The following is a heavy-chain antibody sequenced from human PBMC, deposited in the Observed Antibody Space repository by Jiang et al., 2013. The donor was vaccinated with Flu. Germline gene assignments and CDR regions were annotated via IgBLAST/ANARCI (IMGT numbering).Heavy chain of an antibody. CDR1: GYSISSGYF. CDR3: ARGGAQDY. CDR2: IHYSGST. D-gene: IGHD1-26*01. Sequence: LLKPSETLSLTCVVSGYSISSGYFWAWIRQPPGKGLEWIGNIHYSGSTSYNPSLRSRVTISQDTSKNHFSLKLNSVTAADTAVYYCARGGAQDYWGQGTLVTVSS. J-gene: IGHJ4*02. V-gene: IGHV4-38-2*01.